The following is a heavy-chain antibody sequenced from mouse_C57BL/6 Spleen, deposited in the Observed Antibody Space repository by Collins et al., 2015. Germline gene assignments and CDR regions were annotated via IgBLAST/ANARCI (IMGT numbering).Heavy chain of an antibody. CDR2: IDPSDSYT. V-gene: IGHV1-59*01. D-gene: IGHD3-2*02. CDR1: GYTFTSYW. CDR3: ARDRSGD. Sequence: QVQLQQPGAELVRPETSVKLSCKASGYTFTSYWMHWVKQRPGQGLEWIGVIDPSDSYTNYNQKFKGKATLTVDTSSSTAYMQLSSLTSEDSAVYYCARDRSGDWGQGTLVTVSA. J-gene: IGHJ3*01.